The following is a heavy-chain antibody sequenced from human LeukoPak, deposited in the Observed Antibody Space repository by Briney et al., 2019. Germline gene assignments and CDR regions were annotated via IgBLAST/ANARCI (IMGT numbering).Heavy chain of an antibody. CDR1: GISLSNYG. CDR2: ISGSGGGT. V-gene: IGHV3-23*01. CDR3: AKRGVVIRVILVGFHKEAYYFDS. D-gene: IGHD3-22*01. J-gene: IGHJ4*02. Sequence: GGSLRLSCAVSGISLSNYGMSWVRQAPGKGLEWVAGISGSGGGTNYADSVKGRFTISRDNPKNTQYLQMNRLRAEDTAMYFCAKRGVVIRVILVGFHKEAYYFDSWGQGALVTVSS.